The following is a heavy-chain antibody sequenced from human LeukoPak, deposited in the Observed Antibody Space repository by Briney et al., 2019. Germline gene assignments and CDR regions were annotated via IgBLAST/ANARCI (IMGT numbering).Heavy chain of an antibody. CDR3: ARDGALWSFDY. J-gene: IGHJ4*02. Sequence: SETLSLTCTVSGDSISSSSYYWAWIRQPPGKGLEWIGSIYYSGSTYYNPSLKSRVTISVDTSKNQFSPKLSSVTAADTAVYYCARDGALWSFDYWGQGTLVTVSS. CDR1: GDSISSSSYY. D-gene: IGHD3-10*01. V-gene: IGHV4-39*07. CDR2: IYYSGST.